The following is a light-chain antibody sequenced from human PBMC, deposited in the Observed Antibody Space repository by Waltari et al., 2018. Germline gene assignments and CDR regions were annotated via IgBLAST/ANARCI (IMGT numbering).Light chain of an antibody. J-gene: IGLJ3*02. V-gene: IGLV2-23*02. CDR2: EVS. CDR3: CSYAGSSTWV. Sequence: QSALTQPASVSGSPGQSLTIPCTGTSSAVGSYNLVSWYQQHPGKAPKLMIYEVSKRPSGVSNRFSGSKSGNTASLTISGLQAEDEADYYCCSYAGSSTWVFGGGTKLTVL. CDR1: SSAVGSYNL.